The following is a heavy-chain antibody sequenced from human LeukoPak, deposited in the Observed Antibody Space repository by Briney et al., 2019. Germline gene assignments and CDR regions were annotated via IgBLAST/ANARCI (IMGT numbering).Heavy chain of an antibody. D-gene: IGHD3-3*01. CDR1: RFTFSGYT. CDR2: ISSSDYYI. V-gene: IGHV3-21*06. CDR3: AFGAGGTF. J-gene: IGHJ4*02. Sequence: GGSLRLSCTASRFTFSGYTMNWVRQAPGKGLEWVSSISSSDYYINYAESVEGRFTISRNNADNLLYLQMNSPRAEDTAMYYCAFGAGGTFWGQGTLVTVSS.